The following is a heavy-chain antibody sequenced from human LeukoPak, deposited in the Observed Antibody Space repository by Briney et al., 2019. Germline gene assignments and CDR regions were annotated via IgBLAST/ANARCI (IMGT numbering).Heavy chain of an antibody. D-gene: IGHD2-15*01. CDR3: ARENCSGGSCYSNLNWFDP. Sequence: SDTLSLTCTVSVYSISSGYYWGWIRQPPGKGLEWIGTIYHSGNTYYNPSLKSRVTISLDTSKNQFSLKLSSVTAADTAVYYCARENCSGGSCYSNLNWFDPWGQGTLVTVSS. CDR2: IYHSGNT. V-gene: IGHV4-38-2*02. CDR1: VYSISSGYY. J-gene: IGHJ5*02.